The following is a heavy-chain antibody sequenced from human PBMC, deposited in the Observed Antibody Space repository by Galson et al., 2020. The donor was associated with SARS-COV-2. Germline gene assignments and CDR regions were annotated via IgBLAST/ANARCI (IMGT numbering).Heavy chain of an antibody. CDR2: IYWDDDK. D-gene: IGHD5-18*01. J-gene: IGHJ5*02. CDR1: GFSLSTSGVG. CDR3: ARGYSYGYGNWFDP. Sequence: SGPTLVKPTQTLTLTCTFSGFSLSTSGVGVGWIRQHQGKALEWLALIYWDDDKRYSPSLKSRLTITKDTSKNQVVLTMTNMDPVDTATYYCARGYSYGYGNWFDPWGQGTLVTVSS. V-gene: IGHV2-5*02.